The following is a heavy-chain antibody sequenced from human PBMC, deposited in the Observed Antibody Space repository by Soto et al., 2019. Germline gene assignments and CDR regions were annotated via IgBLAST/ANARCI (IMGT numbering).Heavy chain of an antibody. J-gene: IGHJ6*03. CDR3: AKAAGNVVVAYSYYAYMGA. Sequence: EVQLVESGGGLVQPGRSLRLSCAASGFTFGDYAMHWVRQAPGKGLEWVSSISWDSGAIGYADSVKGRFTISRDNALNSLYLQMNRLRAEDTALYYCAKAAGNVVVAYSYYAYMGAWGEGTTVTVSS. CDR2: ISWDSGAI. V-gene: IGHV3-9*01. CDR1: GFTFGDYA. D-gene: IGHD2-2*01.